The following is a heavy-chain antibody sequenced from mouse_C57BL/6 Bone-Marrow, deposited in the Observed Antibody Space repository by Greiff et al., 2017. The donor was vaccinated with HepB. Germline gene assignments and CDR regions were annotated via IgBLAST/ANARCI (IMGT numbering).Heavy chain of an antibody. Sequence: EVKLMESGAELVRPGASVKLSCTASGFNIKDDYMHWVKQRPEQGLEWIGWIDPENGDTEYASKFQGKATITADTSSNTAYLQLSSLTSEDTAVYYCTTNVGFAYWGQGTLVTVSA. CDR2: IDPENGDT. CDR1: GFNIKDDY. J-gene: IGHJ3*01. V-gene: IGHV14-4*01. CDR3: TTNVGFAY.